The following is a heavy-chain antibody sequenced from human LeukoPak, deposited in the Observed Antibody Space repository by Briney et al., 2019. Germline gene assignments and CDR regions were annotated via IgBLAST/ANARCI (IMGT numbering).Heavy chain of an antibody. V-gene: IGHV6-1*01. D-gene: IGHD6-19*01. CDR3: ARGFSSGWLDY. Sequence: KRSQTLSLTCAISGDSVSSXNAXWNWIRQSXXXXXXXLGRTYYRSKWYNDNXESVXXRISINPDTSKNQFSLQLNSVTPEDTAVYYCARGFSSGWLDYWGRGTLVTVSS. CDR1: GDSVSSXNAX. CDR2: TYYRSKWYN. J-gene: IGHJ4*02.